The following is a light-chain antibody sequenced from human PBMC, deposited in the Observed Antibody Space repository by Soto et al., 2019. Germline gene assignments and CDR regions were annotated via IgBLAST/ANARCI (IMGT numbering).Light chain of an antibody. CDR2: SAS. CDR1: QSISTE. Sequence: EIAMTQSPATLSVSPGERATLSCRASQSISTELAWYQQIPGQPPRLLIYSASTRATGVPARFTGSGSGSEFTLTIIGLQSEDFAIYYCHQGHNWPLTFGQGTRLEI. V-gene: IGKV3-15*01. J-gene: IGKJ2*01. CDR3: HQGHNWPLT.